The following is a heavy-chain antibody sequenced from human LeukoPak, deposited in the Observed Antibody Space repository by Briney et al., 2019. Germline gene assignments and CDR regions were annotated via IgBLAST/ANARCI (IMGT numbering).Heavy chain of an antibody. Sequence: GSLRLSCAASGFTFTNYWMSWVRQAPGQGLEWVANIKQDGSEKYYVDSVKGRFTISRDNAKKSLYLQMNSLRAEDTAIYYCAREDDWNYEDYWGQGTLVTVSS. D-gene: IGHD1-7*01. CDR1: GFTFTNYW. J-gene: IGHJ4*02. CDR2: IKQDGSEK. CDR3: AREDDWNYEDY. V-gene: IGHV3-7*01.